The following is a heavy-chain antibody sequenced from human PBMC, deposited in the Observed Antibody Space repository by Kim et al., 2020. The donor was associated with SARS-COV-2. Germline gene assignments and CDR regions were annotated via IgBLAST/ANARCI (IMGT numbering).Heavy chain of an antibody. V-gene: IGHV1-2*02. CDR1: GYTFTGYY. J-gene: IGHJ6*02. CDR3: ARVGLRITIFGVVTPGYGMDV. D-gene: IGHD3-3*01. CDR2: INPNSGGT. Sequence: ASVKVSCKASGYTFTGYYMHWVRQAPGQGLEWMGWINPNSGGTNYAQKFQGRVTMTRDTSISTAYMELSRLRSDDTAVYYCARVGLRITIFGVVTPGYGMDVWGQGTTVTVSS.